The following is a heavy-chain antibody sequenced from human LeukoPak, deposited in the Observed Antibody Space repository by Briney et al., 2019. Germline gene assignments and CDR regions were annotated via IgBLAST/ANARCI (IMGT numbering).Heavy chain of an antibody. D-gene: IGHD3-22*01. J-gene: IGHJ4*02. Sequence: SETLSLTCTVSGGSISSYYWSWIRQPPGKGLEWIGYIYYSGSTNYNPSLKSRVTISVDTSKSQFSLKLSSVTAAETAVYYCARCRRAYYDSSGYYYDNWGQGTLVTVSS. CDR2: IYYSGST. V-gene: IGHV4-59*01. CDR3: ARCRRAYYDSSGYYYDN. CDR1: GGSISSYY.